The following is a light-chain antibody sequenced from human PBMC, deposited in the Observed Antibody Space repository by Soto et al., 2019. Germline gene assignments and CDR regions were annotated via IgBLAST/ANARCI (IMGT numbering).Light chain of an antibody. J-gene: IGLJ1*01. CDR1: SGSLS. Sequence: QSVLTQPPSASGTPGQRVTISCSASSGSLSVDWYQHLPGTAPKLLIYSNYQRPSGVPDRFSGSKSGTSASLVINGLQSEDDADYYCAGRDDSLSGLYVFGTGTKVTVL. CDR3: AGRDDSLSGLYV. CDR2: SNY. V-gene: IGLV1-44*01.